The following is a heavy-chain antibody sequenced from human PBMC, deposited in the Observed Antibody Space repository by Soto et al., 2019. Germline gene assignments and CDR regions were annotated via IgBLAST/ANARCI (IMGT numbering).Heavy chain of an antibody. Sequence: PGWSLRLSCTASGFTFGDYAMSWFRQAPGKGLEWVGFIRSKAYGGTTEYAASVKGRFTISRDDSKSIAYLQMNSLKTEDTAVYYCNRAGYEYSNYNYYYGMDVWGQGTTGNVS. V-gene: IGHV3-49*03. CDR1: GFTFGDYA. CDR3: NRAGYEYSNYNYYYGMDV. J-gene: IGHJ6*02. D-gene: IGHD4-4*01. CDR2: IRSKAYGGTT.